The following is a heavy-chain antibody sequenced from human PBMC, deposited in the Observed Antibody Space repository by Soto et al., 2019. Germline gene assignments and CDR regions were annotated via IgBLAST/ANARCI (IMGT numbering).Heavy chain of an antibody. CDR1: GDIFSNYT. CDR2: IIPILDVA. CDR3: ARVKTDSGSYEGDYYMDV. J-gene: IGHJ6*03. D-gene: IGHD3-10*01. Sequence: QVQLVQSGAEVKKPGSSVRVSCKASGDIFSNYTISGVRQAPGQGLEWMGRIIPILDVANYPLRFQGRVTITADKSTSTVYMELSSLRSEDTAIYYCARVKTDSGSYEGDYYMDVWGKGTTVTVSS. V-gene: IGHV1-69*02.